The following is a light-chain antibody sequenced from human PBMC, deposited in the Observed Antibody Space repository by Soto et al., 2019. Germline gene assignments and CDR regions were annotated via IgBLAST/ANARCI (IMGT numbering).Light chain of an antibody. V-gene: IGLV2-14*01. CDR1: TSDFGDDKY. J-gene: IGLJ3*02. CDR2: GVS. CDR3: GSLTTTRIWV. Sequence: QSALTQPASVSGSPGQSITMSCTGSTSDFGDDKYVSWYQQQPGKGPNLLIYGVSNRPSGVSNRFSGSKSGNTASLTISGIQVDDEADYFCGSLTTTRIWVFGGGTKVTVL.